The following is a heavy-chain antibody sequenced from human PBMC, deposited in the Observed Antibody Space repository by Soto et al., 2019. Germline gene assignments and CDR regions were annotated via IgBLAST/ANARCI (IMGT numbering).Heavy chain of an antibody. Sequence: PGESLKISCKASGYSFSFYWIGLVRQMPGKGLEWMAIMYPDDSDIRYSASFEAHVTISADKSTSTAFLQWSSLKASDTAMYYCATAYVYDFENSNYYRDAFDIWGQGTLVTVSS. D-gene: IGHD3-22*01. V-gene: IGHV5-51*01. CDR2: MYPDDSDI. CDR1: GYSFSFYW. CDR3: ATAYVYDFENSNYYRDAFDI. J-gene: IGHJ3*02.